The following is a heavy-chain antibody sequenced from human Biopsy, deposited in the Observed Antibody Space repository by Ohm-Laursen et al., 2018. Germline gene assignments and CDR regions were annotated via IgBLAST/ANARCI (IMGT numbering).Heavy chain of an antibody. CDR2: INSDASYI. J-gene: IGHJ6*02. CDR3: ARDDGFYARTSGMDV. CDR1: GFTFSSYY. V-gene: IGHV3-21*01. D-gene: IGHD2-8*01. Sequence: LSLTCAASGFTFSSYYMHWVRQAPGKGLEWVSYINSDASYIYYGVSVRGRFTISRDNAKNSVYLQMNSLRVEDTAVYYCARDDGFYARTSGMDVWGQGTTVTVSS.